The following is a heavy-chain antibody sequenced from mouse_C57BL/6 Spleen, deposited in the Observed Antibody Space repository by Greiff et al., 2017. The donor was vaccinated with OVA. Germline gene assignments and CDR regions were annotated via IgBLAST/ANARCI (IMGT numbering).Heavy chain of an antibody. Sequence: VQLQQSGPELVKPGASVTIPCKASGYTFTDYNMDWVKQSHGKSLEWIGDINPNNGGTIYNQKFKGKATLTVDKSSSTAYMELRSLTSEDTSVFYCAIRRYYYAMGYWGQGTSVTVSS. V-gene: IGHV1-18*01. J-gene: IGHJ4*01. CDR2: INPNNGGT. CDR1: GYTFTDYN. CDR3: AIRRYYYAMGY.